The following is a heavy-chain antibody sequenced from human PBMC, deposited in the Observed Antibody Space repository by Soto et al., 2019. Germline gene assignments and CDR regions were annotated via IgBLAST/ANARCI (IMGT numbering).Heavy chain of an antibody. CDR2: IYYSGTT. D-gene: IGHD5-12*01. CDR1: GGSVSSGTYY. V-gene: IGHV4-31*03. Sequence: QVQLQESGPGLVKPSQTLSLTCTVSGGSVSSGTYYWSWIRQHPGKGLEWIGYIYYSGTTYSNPSLKSRSTISVDTSKNQFSLKLRSVTAADTAMYYCAREVEDSGHDYWGQGTLVTVSS. J-gene: IGHJ4*02. CDR3: AREVEDSGHDY.